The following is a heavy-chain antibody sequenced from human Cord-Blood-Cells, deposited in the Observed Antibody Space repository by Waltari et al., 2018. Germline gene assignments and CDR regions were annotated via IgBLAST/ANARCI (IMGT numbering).Heavy chain of an antibody. D-gene: IGHD6-6*01. CDR1: GGTFSSYA. CDR3: ARVIARRSYSSSSYYYYGMDV. Sequence: QVQLVQSGAEVKKPGSSVKVSCKASGGTFSSYAISWVRQAPGQGLERMGGIIPIFGTANHAQKFQGRVTITADESTSTAYMELSSLRSEDTAVYYCARVIARRSYSSSSYYYYGMDVWGQGTTVTVSS. J-gene: IGHJ6*02. CDR2: IIPIFGTA. V-gene: IGHV1-69*01.